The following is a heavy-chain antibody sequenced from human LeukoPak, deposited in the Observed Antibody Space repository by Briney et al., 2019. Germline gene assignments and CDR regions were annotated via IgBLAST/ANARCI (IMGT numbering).Heavy chain of an antibody. CDR3: ARDVRGDYYDFWSGYYYFDY. Sequence: GGSLRLSCAASGFTFSSYSMNWVRQAPGKGLEWVSSISSSSSYIYYADSVKGQFTISRDKDKNSLYLQMTSLRAEDTAVYYCARDVRGDYYDFWSGYYYFDYWGQGTLVTVSS. V-gene: IGHV3-21*01. J-gene: IGHJ4*02. D-gene: IGHD3-3*01. CDR1: GFTFSSYS. CDR2: ISSSSSYI.